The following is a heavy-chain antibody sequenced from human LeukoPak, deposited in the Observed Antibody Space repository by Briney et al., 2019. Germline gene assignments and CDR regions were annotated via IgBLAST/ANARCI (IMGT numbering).Heavy chain of an antibody. J-gene: IGHJ4*02. CDR3: ARARCSSTSCYVSPYDY. V-gene: IGHV3-30*04. D-gene: IGHD2-2*01. CDR2: ISYDGSNK. CDR1: GFTFSSYA. Sequence: GRSLRLSCAASGFTFSSYAMHWVRQAPGKGLEWVAVISYDGSNKYYADSVKGRFTISRDNSKNTLYLQMNSLRAEDTAVYYCARARCSSTSCYVSPYDYWGQGTPVTVSS.